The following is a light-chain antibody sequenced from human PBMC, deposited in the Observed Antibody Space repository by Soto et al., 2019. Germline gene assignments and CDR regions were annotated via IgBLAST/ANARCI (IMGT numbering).Light chain of an antibody. CDR1: SSNIGSNT. CDR2: SNN. CDR3: AAWCHSLNGYV. V-gene: IGLV1-44*01. J-gene: IGLJ1*01. Sequence: QSVLTQPPSASGTPGQWVTISCSGSSSNIGSNTVNWYQQLPGTPPNLLIYSNNQRPSRVPDRFSGSKSATSASLAISGLQSEDEADYYCAAWCHSLNGYVFGTGTKVTVL.